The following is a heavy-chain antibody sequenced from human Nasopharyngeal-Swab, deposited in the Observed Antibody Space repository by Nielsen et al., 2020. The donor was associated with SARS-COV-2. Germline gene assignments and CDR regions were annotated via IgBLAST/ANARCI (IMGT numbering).Heavy chain of an antibody. D-gene: IGHD4-17*01. CDR3: TRGSLRTAPDC. J-gene: IGHJ4*02. V-gene: IGHV4-59*12. CDR2: VSYSGRT. Sequence: SETLSLTCAVSGASISSDYWGWIRQPPGNGLEWIGCVSYSGRTDYNPSLKSRVTISIDTSKKHFSLVLSSLTAADTALYYCTRGSLRTAPDCWGQGTLVTVSS. CDR1: GASISSDY.